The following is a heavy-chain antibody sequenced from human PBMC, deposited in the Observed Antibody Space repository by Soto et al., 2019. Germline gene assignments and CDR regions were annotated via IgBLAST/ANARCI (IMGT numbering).Heavy chain of an antibody. Sequence: EVQLLESGGGLVQPGGSLRLSCAASGFTFSSYAMSWVRQAPGKGLEWVSAISGSGGSTYYADSVKGRFTISRDNSKNTLYLQMNSLRAEDTAVYYCAKDPHYYDSSGYYPASFDYWGQGTLVTVSS. J-gene: IGHJ4*02. CDR3: AKDPHYYDSSGYYPASFDY. CDR2: ISGSGGST. V-gene: IGHV3-23*01. CDR1: GFTFSSYA. D-gene: IGHD3-22*01.